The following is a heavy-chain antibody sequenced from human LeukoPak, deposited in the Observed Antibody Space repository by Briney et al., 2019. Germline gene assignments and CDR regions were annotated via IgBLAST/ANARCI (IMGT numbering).Heavy chain of an antibody. D-gene: IGHD2-2*01. CDR1: GFTFSNYW. CDR3: VRAYHPGGWFDP. CDR2: INQDRGEI. V-gene: IGHV3-7*04. J-gene: IGHJ5*02. Sequence: PGGSLRLSCAASGFTFSNYWMTWVRQAPGKGLEWVASINQDRGEIHYVDSVRGRFTISRDNAKNSLSLQMSSLTAEDTAVYYCVRAYHPGGWFDPWGQGTLVTVSS.